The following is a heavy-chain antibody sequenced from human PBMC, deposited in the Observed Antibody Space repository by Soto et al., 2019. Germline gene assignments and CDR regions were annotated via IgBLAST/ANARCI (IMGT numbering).Heavy chain of an antibody. CDR1: GFTFSSYA. CDR3: AREQSRVAGTIHYFDY. Sequence: QVQLVESEGGVVQPGRSLRLSCAASGFTFSSYAMHWVRQAPGKGLEWVAVISYDGSNKYYADSVKGRFTISRDNSKNTLYLQMNSLRAEDTAVYYCAREQSRVAGTIHYFDYWGQGTLVTVSS. CDR2: ISYDGSNK. V-gene: IGHV3-30-3*01. D-gene: IGHD6-19*01. J-gene: IGHJ4*02.